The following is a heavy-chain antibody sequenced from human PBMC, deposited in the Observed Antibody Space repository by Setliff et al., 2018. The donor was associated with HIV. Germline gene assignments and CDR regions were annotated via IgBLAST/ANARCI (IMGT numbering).Heavy chain of an antibody. CDR3: ARRRDGYNSAPWRNDY. CDR1: GGSFSGYY. CDR2: INHSGST. Sequence: ASETLSLTCAVYGGSFSGYYWSWIRQPPGKGLEWIGEINHSGSTNYNPSLKSRVTISVDTSKKQFSLKLRSVTAADTAVYYCARRRDGYNSAPWRNDYWGQGTPVTVSS. J-gene: IGHJ4*02. V-gene: IGHV4-34*01. D-gene: IGHD5-12*01.